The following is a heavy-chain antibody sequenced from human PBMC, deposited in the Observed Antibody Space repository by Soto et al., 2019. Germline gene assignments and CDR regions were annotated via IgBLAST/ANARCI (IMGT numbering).Heavy chain of an antibody. CDR2: IYYSGST. CDR3: ARDITMVRGVISAFDI. Sequence: QVQLQESGPGLVKPSQTLSLTCTVSGGSISSGGYYWSWIRQHPGKGLEWIGYIYYSGSTYYNPSLKSRVTISVDTSKNQFSLKLSSVTAADTAVYYCARDITMVRGVISAFDIWGQGTMVTVSS. V-gene: IGHV4-31*03. D-gene: IGHD3-10*01. CDR1: GGSISSGGYY. J-gene: IGHJ3*02.